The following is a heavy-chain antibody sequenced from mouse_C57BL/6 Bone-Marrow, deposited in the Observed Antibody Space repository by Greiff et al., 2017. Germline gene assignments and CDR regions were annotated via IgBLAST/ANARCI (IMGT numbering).Heavy chain of an antibody. J-gene: IGHJ2*01. CDR1: GYSFTGYY. CDR3: AREWGTSFDY. D-gene: IGHD1-3*01. CDR2: INPSTGGT. Sequence: VQLQQSGPELVKPGASVKISCKASGYSFTGYYMNWVKQSPEKSLEWIGEINPSTGGTTYNQKFKAKATVTVDKSSSTAYMQLQSLTSEDSAVYYYAREWGTSFDYSPQSTTLPVSS. V-gene: IGHV1-42*01.